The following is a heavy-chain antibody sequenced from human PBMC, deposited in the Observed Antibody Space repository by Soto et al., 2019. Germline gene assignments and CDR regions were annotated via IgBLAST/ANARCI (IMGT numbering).Heavy chain of an antibody. CDR3: ARGGRDYDILTGYWPKNIPHYYYGMDV. D-gene: IGHD3-9*01. CDR2: IYHSGST. V-gene: IGHV4-30-2*01. Sequence: SETLSLTCAVSGGSISSGGYSWSWIRQPPGKGLEWIGYIYHSGSTYYNPSLKSRVTISVDTSKNQFSLKLSSVTAADTAVYYCARGGRDYDILTGYWPKNIPHYYYGMDVWGQGTTVTVSS. J-gene: IGHJ6*02. CDR1: GGSISSGGYS.